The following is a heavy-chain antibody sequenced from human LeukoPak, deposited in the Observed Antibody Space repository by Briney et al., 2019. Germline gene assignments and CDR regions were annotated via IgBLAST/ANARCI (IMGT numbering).Heavy chain of an antibody. CDR3: AKERLGGNYGDYAVDY. D-gene: IGHD4-17*01. J-gene: IGHJ4*02. CDR2: VSGSGDGT. V-gene: IGHV3-23*01. CDR1: GFTFTSYA. Sequence: GGSLRLSCAASGFTFTSYAMGWVRQAPGKGLEWVSSVSGSGDGTYYADSVKGRFTISRDNSEKTLDLHMDSLRAEDTAVYYCAKERLGGNYGDYAVDYWGQGTMVTVSS.